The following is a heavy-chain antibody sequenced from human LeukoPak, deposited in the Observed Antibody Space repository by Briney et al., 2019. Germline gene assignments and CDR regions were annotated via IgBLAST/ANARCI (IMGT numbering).Heavy chain of an antibody. CDR1: GFIFSTSG. CDR2: IWYDGSNK. V-gene: IGHV3-33*01. Sequence: RRSLRLSCAASGFIFSTSGMHWVRQAPGKGLEWVAIIWYDGSNKKYADSVKGRFTISRDNSKNTLYVQMNSLRAEDTAVYFCASSTMTTRGVSAFDLWGQGTLVTV. J-gene: IGHJ3*01. D-gene: IGHD1-1*01. CDR3: ASSTMTTRGVSAFDL.